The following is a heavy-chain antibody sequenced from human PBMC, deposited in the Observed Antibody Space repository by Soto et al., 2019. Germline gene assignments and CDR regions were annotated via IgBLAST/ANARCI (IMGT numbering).Heavy chain of an antibody. V-gene: IGHV6-1*01. D-gene: IGHD2-8*01. Sequence: SHTLSLTCAISGDSVSTHDATWYWIRQSPSRGLEWLGRTYYRSKWYNDYAESVKGRITINPDTFNNQLSLHLNSVAPDDTAVYYCTRLIGNSWLDSWGQGTLVT. CDR2: TYYRSKWYN. J-gene: IGHJ5*01. CDR1: GDSVSTHDAT. CDR3: TRLIGNSWLDS.